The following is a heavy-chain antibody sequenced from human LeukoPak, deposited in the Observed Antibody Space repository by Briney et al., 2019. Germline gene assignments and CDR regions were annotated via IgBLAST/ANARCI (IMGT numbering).Heavy chain of an antibody. D-gene: IGHD6-13*01. CDR1: GGTFSSYA. CDR3: ATIAADGRYYYYYMDV. V-gene: IGHV1-69*05. CDR2: IIPIFGTA. J-gene: IGHJ6*03. Sequence: ASVKVSCKASGGTFSSYAISWVRQAPGQGLEWMRGIIPIFGTANYAQKFQGRVTITTDESTSTAYMELSSLRSEDTAVYYCATIAADGRYYYYYMDVWGKATTVTVSS.